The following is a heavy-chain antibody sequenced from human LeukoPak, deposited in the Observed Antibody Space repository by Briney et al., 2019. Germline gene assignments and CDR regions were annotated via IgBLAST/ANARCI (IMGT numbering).Heavy chain of an antibody. CDR1: GGSLGNYY. CDR2: IYPTGHT. V-gene: IGHV4-4*07. J-gene: IGHJ4*02. D-gene: IGHD6-19*01. Sequence: SETLSLTCTVSGGSLGNYYWSWIRQPAGKGLEWIGRIYPTGHTHYNPSLKSRVTMSVDTSKNQFSLKMTSLTAADTAVYYCARITHPDYRSGWSGADYWGRGTQVTVSA. CDR3: ARITHPDYRSGWSGADY.